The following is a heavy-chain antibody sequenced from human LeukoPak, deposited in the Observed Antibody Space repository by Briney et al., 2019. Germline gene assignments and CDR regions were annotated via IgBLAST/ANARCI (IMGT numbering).Heavy chain of an antibody. Sequence: ASVKVSCKASGYTFTGYYMHWVRQAPGQGLEWMGRINPNSGGTNYAQKFQGRVTMTRDTSISTAYMELSRLRSDDTAVYYCARERETGTVPGWFDPWGQGTLVIVSS. CDR2: INPNSGGT. CDR1: GYTFTGYY. V-gene: IGHV1-2*06. J-gene: IGHJ5*02. D-gene: IGHD1-1*01. CDR3: ARERETGTVPGWFDP.